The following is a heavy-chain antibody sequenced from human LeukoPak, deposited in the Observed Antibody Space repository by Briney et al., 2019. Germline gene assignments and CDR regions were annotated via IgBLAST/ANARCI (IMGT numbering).Heavy chain of an antibody. Sequence: GRSLRLSCAASGFTFSSYGMHWVRQASGKGLEWVAVISYDGSNKYYADSVKGRFTISRDNSKNTLYLQMNSLRAEDTAVYYCAKEAYSSSWYRLDYWGQGTLVTVSS. CDR1: GFTFSSYG. J-gene: IGHJ4*02. V-gene: IGHV3-30*18. CDR3: AKEAYSSSWYRLDY. D-gene: IGHD6-13*01. CDR2: ISYDGSNK.